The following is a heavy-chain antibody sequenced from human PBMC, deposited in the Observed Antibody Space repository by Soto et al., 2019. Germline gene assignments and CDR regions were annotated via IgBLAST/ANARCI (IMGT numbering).Heavy chain of an antibody. J-gene: IGHJ6*02. CDR3: AKDHVHGMDV. Sequence: PGGSLRLSCAASGFTFSSYGMHWVRQAPGKGLEWVAVISYDGSNKYYADSVKGRFTISRDNSKNTLYPQMNSLRAEDTAVYYCAKDHVHGMDVWGQGTTVTVSS. D-gene: IGHD3-10*02. CDR1: GFTFSSYG. V-gene: IGHV3-30*18. CDR2: ISYDGSNK.